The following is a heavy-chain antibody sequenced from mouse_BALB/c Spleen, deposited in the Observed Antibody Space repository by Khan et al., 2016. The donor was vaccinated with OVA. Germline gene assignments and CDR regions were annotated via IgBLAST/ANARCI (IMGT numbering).Heavy chain of an antibody. V-gene: IGHV1S81*02. J-gene: IGHJ3*01. Sequence: QVQLQQSGAELVKPGASVELSCKASGYIFTSYYMYWVKQRPGQGLEWIGGINPNNGGTHFNEKFKSKATLTVDKSSSSAHMQLSSLTSEDSAVYYCTRTGYGSPFAYWGQGTLVTVSA. CDR2: INPNNGGT. D-gene: IGHD1-1*02. CDR3: TRTGYGSPFAY. CDR1: GYIFTSYY.